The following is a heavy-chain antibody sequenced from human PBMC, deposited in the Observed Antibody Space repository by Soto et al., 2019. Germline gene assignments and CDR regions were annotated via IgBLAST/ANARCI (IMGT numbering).Heavy chain of an antibody. D-gene: IGHD5-18*01. CDR2: INAGNGNT. CDR3: ARDQGYSYGSVWFDP. Sequence: ASVKVSCKASGYTFTSYAMHWVRQAPGQRLEWMGWINAGNGNTKYSQKFQGRVTITRDTSASTAYMELSSLRSEDTAVYYCARDQGYSYGSVWFDPWGQGTLVTVSS. V-gene: IGHV1-3*01. CDR1: GYTFTSYA. J-gene: IGHJ5*02.